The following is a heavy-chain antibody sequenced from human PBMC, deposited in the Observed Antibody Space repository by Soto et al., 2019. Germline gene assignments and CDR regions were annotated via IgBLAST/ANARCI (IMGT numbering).Heavy chain of an antibody. J-gene: IGHJ4*02. D-gene: IGHD3-16*02. Sequence: ASVKVSCKASGYTFTSCGISWVRQAPGQRLEWMGWISAYNGNTNYAQKLQGRVTMTTDTSTSTAYMELRSLRSDDTAVYYCAREGDYVWGSYRKYDYWGQGTLVTVSS. CDR1: GYTFTSCG. CDR3: AREGDYVWGSYRKYDY. V-gene: IGHV1-18*01. CDR2: ISAYNGNT.